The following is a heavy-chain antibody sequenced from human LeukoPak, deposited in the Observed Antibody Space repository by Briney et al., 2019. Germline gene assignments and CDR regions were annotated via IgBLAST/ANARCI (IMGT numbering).Heavy chain of an antibody. CDR3: ARGKIFGVVEYYFDY. CDR1: GGSIGSYY. Sequence: SETLSLTCTISGGSIGSYYWSWIRQPPGKGLEWIAYIYNSGNTNYNPSLKSRVTMSLDTSKNQFSLKLSSVTAADTALYYCARGKIFGVVEYYFDYWGQGTLVTVSS. CDR2: IYNSGNT. V-gene: IGHV4-59*01. D-gene: IGHD3-3*01. J-gene: IGHJ4*02.